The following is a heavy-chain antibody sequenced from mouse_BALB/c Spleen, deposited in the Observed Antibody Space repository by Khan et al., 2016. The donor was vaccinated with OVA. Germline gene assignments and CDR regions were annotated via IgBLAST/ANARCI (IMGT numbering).Heavy chain of an antibody. CDR3: ARDYWFAY. CDR1: GFTFSNYA. Sequence: EVELVESGGGLVKPGGSLKLSCAASGFTFSNYAMSWVRQSPEKRLEWVASISSGDSTYYPDSVKGRFTISRDNARNILYLQMISLRSEDTAMYYCARDYWFAYGGQGTLVTVSA. V-gene: IGHV5-6-5*01. J-gene: IGHJ3*01. CDR2: ISSGDST.